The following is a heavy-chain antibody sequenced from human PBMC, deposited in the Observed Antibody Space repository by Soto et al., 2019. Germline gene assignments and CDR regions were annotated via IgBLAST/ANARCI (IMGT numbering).Heavy chain of an antibody. D-gene: IGHD1-26*01. Sequence: ASVKVSCKASGYTFTSYYMHWVRQAPGQGLEWMGIINPSGGSTSYAPKFQGRVTMTRDTSTSTVYMELSSLRSEDTAVYYCARVPGSNYYFDYWGQGTLVTVSS. CDR1: GYTFTSYY. J-gene: IGHJ4*02. CDR3: ARVPGSNYYFDY. V-gene: IGHV1-46*01. CDR2: INPSGGST.